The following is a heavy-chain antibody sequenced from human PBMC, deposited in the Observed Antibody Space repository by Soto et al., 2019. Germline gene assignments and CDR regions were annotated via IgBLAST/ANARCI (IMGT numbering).Heavy chain of an antibody. Sequence: SETLSLTCTVSGGSISSNFYYWGWFRQPPGKGLQWIGNIYYRVSTNYNPSLKSPVTISVDTSKNQFSLKLSSVTAADTAEYYCARNELFVGKADLSWFDPCGQRTLVPVSA. CDR3: ARNELFVGKADLSWFDP. CDR1: GGSISSNFYY. V-gene: IGHV4-39*01. J-gene: IGHJ5*02. D-gene: IGHD6-13*01. CDR2: IYYRVST.